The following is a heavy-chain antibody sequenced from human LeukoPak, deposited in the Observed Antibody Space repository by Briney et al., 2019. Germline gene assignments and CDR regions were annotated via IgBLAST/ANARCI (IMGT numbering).Heavy chain of an antibody. CDR2: IWYDGSNK. CDR3: ARDKITGTTGGYYYGMDV. CDR1: GFTFSSYG. D-gene: IGHD1-7*01. Sequence: GRSLRLSCAAAGFTFSSYGMHWVRQAPGKGLEWVAVIWYDGSNKYYADSVKGRFTISRDNSKNTLYLQMNSLRAEDTAVYYCARDKITGTTGGYYYGMDVWGQGTTVTVSS. V-gene: IGHV3-33*01. J-gene: IGHJ6*02.